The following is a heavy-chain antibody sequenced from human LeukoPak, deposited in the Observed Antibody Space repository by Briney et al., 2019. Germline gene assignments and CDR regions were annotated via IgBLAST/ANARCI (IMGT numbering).Heavy chain of an antibody. D-gene: IGHD3-22*01. CDR3: ARDGLSSYYYDSSANDY. CDR2: IIPILGIA. Sequence: SVKVSCKASGGTFSSYAISWVRQAPGQGLEWMGRIIPILGIANYAQKFQGRVTITADKSTSTAYMELSSLRSEDTAVYYCARDGLSSYYYDSSANDYWGQGTLVTVSP. V-gene: IGHV1-69*04. CDR1: GGTFSSYA. J-gene: IGHJ4*02.